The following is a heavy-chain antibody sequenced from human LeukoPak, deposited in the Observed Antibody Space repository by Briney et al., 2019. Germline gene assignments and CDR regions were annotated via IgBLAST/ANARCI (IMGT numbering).Heavy chain of an antibody. J-gene: IGHJ4*02. CDR2: INSDAIT. D-gene: IGHD3-10*01. V-gene: IGHV3-74*01. CDR1: GFTLSNYW. Sequence: GESLRLSCAASGFTLSNYWMHWVRQAPGKGLVWVSRINSDAITTYADSVKGRFTISRDDAKNTLHLQMNSLRAEDTAVYYCARDRSPGNFDYWGQGTLVTVSS. CDR3: ARDRSPGNFDY.